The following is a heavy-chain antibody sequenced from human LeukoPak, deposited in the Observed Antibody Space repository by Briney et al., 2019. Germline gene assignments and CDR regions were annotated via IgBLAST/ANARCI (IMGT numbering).Heavy chain of an antibody. Sequence: VGSLRLSCAASVFTFSSDAMSCGRQAPGKGVVWVSRINSDGRSTSYADSVKGRFTISRDNAKNTLYLQMNSLRAEDTAVYYCAREAYDFWSGPLTYYYYSMDVWGKGTTVPVSS. CDR1: VFTFSSDA. D-gene: IGHD3-3*01. V-gene: IGHV3-74*01. J-gene: IGHJ6*03. CDR2: INSDGRST. CDR3: AREAYDFWSGPLTYYYYSMDV.